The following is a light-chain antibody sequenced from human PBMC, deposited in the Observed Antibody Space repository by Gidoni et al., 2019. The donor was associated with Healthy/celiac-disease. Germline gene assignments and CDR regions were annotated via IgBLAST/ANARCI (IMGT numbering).Light chain of an antibody. CDR1: QSISSW. V-gene: IGKV1-5*01. Sequence: DIQMTQPPSTLSASVGDRVTITCRASQSISSWLAWYQQKPGKAPKLLIYDASSLESGVPSRFSGSGSGTEFTLTISSLQPDDFATYYCQQYNSYWRTFGQXTKLEIK. CDR2: DAS. CDR3: QQYNSYWRT. J-gene: IGKJ2*01.